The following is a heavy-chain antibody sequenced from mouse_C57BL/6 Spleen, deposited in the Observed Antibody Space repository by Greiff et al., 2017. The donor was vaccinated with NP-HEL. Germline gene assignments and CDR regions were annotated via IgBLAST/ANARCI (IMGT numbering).Heavy chain of an antibody. CDR3: ARHDYAVMFDY. CDR1: GYAFSSSW. J-gene: IGHJ2*01. V-gene: IGHV1-82*01. CDR2: IYPGDGDT. D-gene: IGHD2-4*01. Sequence: VMLVESGPELVKPGASVKISCKASGYAFSSSWMNWVKQRPGKGLEWIGRIYPGDGDTNYNGKFKGKATLTADKSSSTAYMQLSSLTSEDSAVYFCARHDYAVMFDYWGQGTTLTVSS.